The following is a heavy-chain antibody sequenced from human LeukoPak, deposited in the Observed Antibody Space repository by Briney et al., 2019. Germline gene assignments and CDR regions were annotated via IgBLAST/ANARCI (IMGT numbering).Heavy chain of an antibody. J-gene: IGHJ5*02. CDR2: MYYRGYT. D-gene: IGHD1-20*01. Sequence: PSETLSLTCHVSVGSISSYYWSWIRQPPGKGLEWIGSMYYRGYTNYNSSLKSRLTILVDTSKNQFSLRLTSVTAADTGVYYCVRDGGTFITETSTDRHNWLDPWGQGIPVTVSS. V-gene: IGHV4-59*12. CDR1: VGSISSYY. CDR3: VRDGGTFITETSTDRHNWLDP.